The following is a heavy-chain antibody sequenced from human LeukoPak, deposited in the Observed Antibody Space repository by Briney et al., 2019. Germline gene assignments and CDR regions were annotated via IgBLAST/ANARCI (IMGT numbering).Heavy chain of an antibody. CDR3: ARWKYNWNDELLGY. J-gene: IGHJ4*02. V-gene: IGHV1-18*01. D-gene: IGHD1-1*01. Sequence: ASVKVSCKASGYTFTSYGISWVRQAPGQGLEWMGWISAYNGNTNYAQKLQGRVTMTTDTSTSTAYMELRSLRSDDTAVYYCARWKYNWNDELLGYWGQGTLVTVSS. CDR2: ISAYNGNT. CDR1: GYTFTSYG.